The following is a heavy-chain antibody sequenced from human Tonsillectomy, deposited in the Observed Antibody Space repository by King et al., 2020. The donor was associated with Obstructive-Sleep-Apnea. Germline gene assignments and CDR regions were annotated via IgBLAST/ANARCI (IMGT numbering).Heavy chain of an antibody. D-gene: IGHD2-2*01. CDR3: ARDRVCSSTSCYGVDDYYGMDV. Sequence: QLVQSGAEVKKPGASVKVSCKASGYIFTSYGISWVRQAPGQGLEWMGRISPYNDNTNHAQKAQGSVTVTTDTSTSTAYMELRNLRSDDTAVYYCARDRVCSSTSCYGVDDYYGMDVWGQGTTVTVSS. V-gene: IGHV1-18*04. CDR1: GYIFTSYG. CDR2: ISPYNDNT. J-gene: IGHJ6*02.